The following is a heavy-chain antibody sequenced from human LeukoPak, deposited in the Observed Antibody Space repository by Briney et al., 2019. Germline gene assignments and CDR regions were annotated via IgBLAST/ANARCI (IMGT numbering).Heavy chain of an antibody. Sequence: EASVKVSCKASGYTFTGYYMHWVRQAPGQGLEWMGWINPNSGGTNYAQKFQGRVTMTRDTSISTAYMELSRLRSDDTAVYYCAREKMATIPNWFDPWGQGTLVTASS. CDR3: AREKMATIPNWFDP. CDR2: INPNSGGT. V-gene: IGHV1-2*02. J-gene: IGHJ5*02. CDR1: GYTFTGYY. D-gene: IGHD5-24*01.